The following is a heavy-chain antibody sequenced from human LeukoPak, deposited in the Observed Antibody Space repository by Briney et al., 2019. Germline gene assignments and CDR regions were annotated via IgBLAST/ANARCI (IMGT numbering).Heavy chain of an antibody. V-gene: IGHV3-23*01. CDR3: ARVSGSYWNWFDP. CDR1: GFTFSSYA. J-gene: IGHJ5*02. Sequence: GGSLRLSCAASGFTFSSYAMSWVRQAPGKGLEWVSAISGSGGSTYYADSVKGRFTISRDNSKNTLYLQMNSLRAEDTALYYCARVSGSYWNWFDPWGQGTLVTVSS. CDR2: ISGSGGST. D-gene: IGHD1-26*01.